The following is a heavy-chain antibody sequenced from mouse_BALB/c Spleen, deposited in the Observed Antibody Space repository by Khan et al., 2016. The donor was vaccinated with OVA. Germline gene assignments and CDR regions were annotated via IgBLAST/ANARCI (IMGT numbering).Heavy chain of an antibody. D-gene: IGHD2-2*01. CDR3: ARSLVDYYAMDY. J-gene: IGHJ4*01. CDR1: GFTFSSFA. CDR2: ISTGGHYT. Sequence: EVELVESGGGVVKPGGSLKLSCLASGFTFSSFAMSWVRQTPEKRLEWVATISTGGHYTFYPDSVKGRFTISRDNARNTLYLQMSSLRSEDTAMYYCARSLVDYYAMDYWGQGTSVTVSS. V-gene: IGHV5-9-3*01.